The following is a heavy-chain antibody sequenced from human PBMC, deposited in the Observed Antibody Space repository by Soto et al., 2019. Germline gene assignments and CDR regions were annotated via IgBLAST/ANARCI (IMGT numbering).Heavy chain of an antibody. D-gene: IGHD3-22*01. Sequence: PGESLKISCAASGFTFSSYGMHWVRQCPGKVLEWVAVISYDGSNKYYADSVKGRFTISRDNSKNTLYLQMNSLRAEDTAVYYCEKGFQYYYDSSGYHWTLDYHYYGMELWGQGTTVSVSS. V-gene: IGHV3-30*18. CDR3: EKGFQYYYDSSGYHWTLDYHYYGMEL. CDR1: GFTFSSYG. CDR2: ISYDGSNK. J-gene: IGHJ6*02.